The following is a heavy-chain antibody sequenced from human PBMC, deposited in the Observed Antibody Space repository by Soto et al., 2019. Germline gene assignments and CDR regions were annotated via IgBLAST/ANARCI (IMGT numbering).Heavy chain of an antibody. V-gene: IGHV4-34*01. CDR2: INHSGST. Sequence: PSDTLSLTCAVYGGSFSGYCWSWIRQPPGKGLEWIGEINHSGSTNYNPSLKSRVTISVDTSKNQFSLKLSSVTAADTAVYYCARLQSLYYRIFGLDPWGQGTLVTVSS. CDR1: GGSFSGYC. J-gene: IGHJ5*02. CDR3: ARLQSLYYRIFGLDP. D-gene: IGHD2-15*01.